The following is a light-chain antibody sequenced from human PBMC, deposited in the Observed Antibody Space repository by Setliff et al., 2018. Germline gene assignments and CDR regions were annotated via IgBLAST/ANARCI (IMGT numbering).Light chain of an antibody. CDR2: GAS. V-gene: IGKV1-33*01. CDR1: QDINNF. Sequence: DTQMTQSPSSLSALVGDRVTITCQASQDINNFLSWYQEKPGKAPKLLIYGASKLETGVPSRFSGGGSGTDFTFTITSLQPEDIATYYCQQYVNLPPTFGGGTKVDIK. J-gene: IGKJ4*01. CDR3: QQYVNLPPT.